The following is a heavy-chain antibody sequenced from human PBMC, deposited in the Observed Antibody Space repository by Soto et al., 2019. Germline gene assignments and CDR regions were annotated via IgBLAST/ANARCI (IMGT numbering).Heavy chain of an antibody. D-gene: IGHD3-22*01. Sequence: QVQLVESGGGVVQPGRSLRLSCAASGFTFSSYAMHWVRQAPGKGLEWVAVISYDGSNKYYADSVKGRFTISRDNSKNTLYLQMNSLRAEDTAVYYCASNIIYYDSSRWGAFDIWGQGTMVTVSS. CDR2: ISYDGSNK. V-gene: IGHV3-30-3*01. CDR3: ASNIIYYDSSRWGAFDI. CDR1: GFTFSSYA. J-gene: IGHJ3*02.